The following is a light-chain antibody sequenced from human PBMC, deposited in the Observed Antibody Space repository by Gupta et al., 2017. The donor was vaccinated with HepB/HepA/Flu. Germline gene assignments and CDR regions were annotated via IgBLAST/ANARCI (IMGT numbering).Light chain of an antibody. CDR3: QSYDSSLSGWV. CDR1: SSNIGAGYD. CDR2: GNS. V-gene: IGLV1-40*01. J-gene: IGLJ3*02. Sequence: QSVLTHTPSVSGAPWQRVTISCTGTSSNIGAGYDVHWYQQLPGTAPKLLIYGNSNRPSGVPDRFSGSKSGTSASLAITGLQAEDEADYYCQSYDSSLSGWVFGGGTKLTVL.